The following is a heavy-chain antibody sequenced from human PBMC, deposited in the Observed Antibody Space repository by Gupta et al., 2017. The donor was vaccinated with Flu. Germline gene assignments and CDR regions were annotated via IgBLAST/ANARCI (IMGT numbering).Heavy chain of an antibody. Sequence: SMNWVRQAPGKGLEWVSSISSSSSYIYYADSVKGRFTISRDNAKNSLYLQMNSLRAEDTAVYYCATFGMAGTPPDYGMDVWGQGTTVTVSS. CDR2: ISSSSSYI. J-gene: IGHJ6*02. V-gene: IGHV3-21*01. D-gene: IGHD1-1*01. CDR3: ATFGMAGTPPDYGMDV. CDR1: S.